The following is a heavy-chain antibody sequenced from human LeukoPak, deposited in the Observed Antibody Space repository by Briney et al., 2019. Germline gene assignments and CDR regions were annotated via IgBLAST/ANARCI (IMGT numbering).Heavy chain of an antibody. CDR2: IKYDGSMT. V-gene: IGHV3-74*01. Sequence: GGSLRLSCAASGFTFSSYGMHWVRQAPGKGLVWVSRIKYDGSMTTYGDSVKGRFSISRDNAKNTVDLQMNSLRAEDTAVYYCARGASSAYYVDYWGQGTLVSVSS. CDR3: ARGASSAYYVDY. J-gene: IGHJ4*02. CDR1: GFTFSSYG. D-gene: IGHD3-22*01.